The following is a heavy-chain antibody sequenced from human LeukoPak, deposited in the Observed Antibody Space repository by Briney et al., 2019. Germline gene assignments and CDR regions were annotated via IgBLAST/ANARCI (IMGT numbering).Heavy chain of an antibody. CDR1: GYTFTSYG. V-gene: IGHV1-18*01. J-gene: IGHJ4*02. Sequence: GASVKVSCKASGYTFTSYGISWVRQAPGQGLEWMGWISAYNGNTNYAQKLQGRVTMTTDTSTSTAYMELRSLRSEDTAVYYCASSIVGATYFDYWGQGTLVTVSS. D-gene: IGHD1-26*01. CDR3: ASSIVGATYFDY. CDR2: ISAYNGNT.